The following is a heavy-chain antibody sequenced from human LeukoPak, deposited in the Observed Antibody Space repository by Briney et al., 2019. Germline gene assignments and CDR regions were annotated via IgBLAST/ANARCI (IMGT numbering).Heavy chain of an antibody. CDR3: ARYQLPHNWFDP. CDR2: IYTSGST. J-gene: IGHJ5*02. Sequence: SETLSHTCTVSGGSISSYYWSWIRQPPGKGLEWIGYIYTSGSTNYNPSLKSRVTISVDTSKNQFSLKLSSVTAADTAVYYCARYQLPHNWFDPWGQGTLVTVSS. D-gene: IGHD2-2*01. CDR1: GGSISSYY. V-gene: IGHV4-4*09.